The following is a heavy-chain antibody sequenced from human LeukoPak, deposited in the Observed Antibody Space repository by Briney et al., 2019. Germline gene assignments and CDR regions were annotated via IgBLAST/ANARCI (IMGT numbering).Heavy chain of an antibody. CDR3: ARADSSSWSGKSWEYAFDI. CDR1: GGSISSSSYY. D-gene: IGHD6-13*01. Sequence: SETLSLTCTVSGGSISSSSYYWGWIRQPPGKGLEWIGSIYYSGSTYYNPSLKSRVTISVDTSKNQFSPKLSSVTAADTAVYYCARADSSSWSGKSWEYAFDIWGQGTMVTVSS. J-gene: IGHJ3*02. V-gene: IGHV4-39*01. CDR2: IYYSGST.